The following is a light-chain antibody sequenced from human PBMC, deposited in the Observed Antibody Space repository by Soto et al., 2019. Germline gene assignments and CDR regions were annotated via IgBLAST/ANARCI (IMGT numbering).Light chain of an antibody. V-gene: IGLV2-14*03. Sequence: QSVLTQPASVSGSPGQSITIACSGTSNDVGGYNYVSWYQHHPGKAPKLMIYDVTKRPSGVSNRFSGSKSGNTASLTISGLQAEDEADYYCSSYTDPSTLYVFGPGTKVTVL. CDR2: DVT. CDR3: SSYTDPSTLYV. J-gene: IGLJ1*01. CDR1: SNDVGGYNY.